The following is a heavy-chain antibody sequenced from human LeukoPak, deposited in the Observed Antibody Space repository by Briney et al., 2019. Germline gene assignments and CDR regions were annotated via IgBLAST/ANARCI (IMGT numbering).Heavy chain of an antibody. CDR3: AKDSHSNYDFWSGYYYYFDY. V-gene: IGHV3-23*01. Sequence: GSLRLSCAASGFTFSSYAMSWVRQAPGKGLEWVSAISGSGGSTYYADSVKGRFTISRDNSKNTLYLQMNSLRAEDTAVYYCAKDSHSNYDFWSGYYYYFDYWGQGTLVTVSS. CDR2: ISGSGGST. D-gene: IGHD3-3*01. J-gene: IGHJ4*02. CDR1: GFTFSSYA.